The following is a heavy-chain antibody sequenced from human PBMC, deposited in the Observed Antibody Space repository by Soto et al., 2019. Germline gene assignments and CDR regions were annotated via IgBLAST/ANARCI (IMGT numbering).Heavy chain of an antibody. CDR3: ARDPRSSIAARPRSYYYYGMDV. D-gene: IGHD6-6*01. V-gene: IGHV6-1*01. CDR2: TYYRSKWYN. Sequence: PSQTLSLTCAISGDSVSSNSAAWNWIRQSPSRGLEWLGRTYYRSKWYNDYAVSVKSRITINPDTSKYQFSLQLNSVTPEDTAVYYCARDPRSSIAARPRSYYYYGMDVWGQGTTVTVSS. J-gene: IGHJ6*02. CDR1: GDSVSSNSAA.